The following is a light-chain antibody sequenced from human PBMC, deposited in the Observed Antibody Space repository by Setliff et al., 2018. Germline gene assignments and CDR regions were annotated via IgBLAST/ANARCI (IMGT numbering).Light chain of an antibody. CDR3: SSYTSSSTRV. J-gene: IGLJ1*01. V-gene: IGLV2-14*01. CDR1: SSDVGYYNY. CDR2: EVS. Sequence: QSALTQPASVSGSPGQSITISCTGNSSDVGYYNYVSWYQQHPGKAPKLMIYEVSNRPSGVSNRFSGSKSGNTASLTISGLQAEDEADYYCSSYTSSSTRVFGTGTKVTVL.